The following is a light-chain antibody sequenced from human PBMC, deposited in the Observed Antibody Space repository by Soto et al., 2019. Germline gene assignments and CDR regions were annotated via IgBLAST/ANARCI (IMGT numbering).Light chain of an antibody. J-gene: IGLJ2*01. Sequence: QSVLTQPPSAPGTPGQRVTISCSGSSSNIGSNYVYWYQQLPGTAPKLLIYRNNQRPSGVPDRFSASKSGTSASLAISGLRSEDEADYYCAAWDDSLSGVVFGGGTKLTVL. V-gene: IGLV1-47*01. CDR2: RNN. CDR1: SSNIGSNY. CDR3: AAWDDSLSGVV.